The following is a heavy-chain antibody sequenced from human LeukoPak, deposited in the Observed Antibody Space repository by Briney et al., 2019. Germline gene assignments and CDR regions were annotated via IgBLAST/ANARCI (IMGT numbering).Heavy chain of an antibody. J-gene: IGHJ4*02. CDR1: GYTFIRYG. V-gene: IGHV1-18*01. D-gene: IGHD2-15*01. CDR2: ISAHKGVT. CDR3: ARVNDIAVVADAGPLYEY. Sequence: ASVKVSCKPSGYTFIRYGISWVRQAPGQGLEWVGWISAHKGVTDYAQKFQGRVAMTTDTSTSTVYMELMSLTFEDTAVDYCARVNDIAVVADAGPLYEYWGQGTLVTVSS.